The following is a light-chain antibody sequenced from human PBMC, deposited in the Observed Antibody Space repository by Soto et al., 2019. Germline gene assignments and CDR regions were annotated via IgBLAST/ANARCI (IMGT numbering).Light chain of an antibody. V-gene: IGLV2-18*02. Sequence: QSALTQPPSVSGSPGQSVTISCTGSSSDVGTYNRVSWYQQPPGTAPKLLIYEVRNRPSGVPDRFSGSKSGNTASLTISGLQAEDEGDYYCTSYTTRDTVVFGGGTKLTVL. CDR1: SSDVGTYNR. CDR3: TSYTTRDTVV. CDR2: EVR. J-gene: IGLJ2*01.